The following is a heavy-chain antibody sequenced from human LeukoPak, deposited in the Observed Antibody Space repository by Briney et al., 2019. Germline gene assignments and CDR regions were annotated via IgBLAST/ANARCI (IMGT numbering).Heavy chain of an antibody. Sequence: GGSLRLSCAASGFTFSSYGMHWVRRAPGKGLEWVAVISYDGSNKYYADSVKGRFTISRDNSKNTLYLQMNSLRAEDTAVYYCAKDLGRSGCDYWGQGTLVTVSS. CDR2: ISYDGSNK. J-gene: IGHJ4*02. V-gene: IGHV3-30*18. CDR1: GFTFSSYG. D-gene: IGHD6-19*01. CDR3: AKDLGRSGCDY.